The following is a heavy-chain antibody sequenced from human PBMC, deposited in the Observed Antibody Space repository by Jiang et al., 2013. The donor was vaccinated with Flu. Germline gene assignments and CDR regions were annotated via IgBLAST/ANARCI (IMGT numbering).Heavy chain of an antibody. D-gene: IGHD5-24*01. Sequence: GSGLVKPSETLSLTCTVSGGSVSSGSYYWSWIRQPPGKGLEWIGYIYYSGSTNYNPSLKSRVTISVDTSKNQFSLKLSSATAADTAVYYCARARGAFDIWGQGTMVTVSS. CDR3: ARARGAFDI. CDR2: IYYSGST. J-gene: IGHJ3*02. CDR1: GGSVSSGSYY. V-gene: IGHV4-61*01.